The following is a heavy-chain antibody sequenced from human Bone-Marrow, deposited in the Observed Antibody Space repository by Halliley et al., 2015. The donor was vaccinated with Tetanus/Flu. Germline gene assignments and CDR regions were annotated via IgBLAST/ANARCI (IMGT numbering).Heavy chain of an antibody. J-gene: IGHJ5*02. V-gene: IGHV4-59*02. Sequence: GLVKPSETLALSCTVSGDSVTNYYWSWIRQPPGKGLEWIGYIYHSGVTHYNPSLKSRVTMSVDTSKNQFSLQLTSVTAADTATYYCARVRIHGDIAVGVAAPPREVWFDPWGQGTLVTVSS. CDR2: IYHSGVT. CDR1: GDSVTNYY. CDR3: ARVRIHGDIAVGVAAPPREVWFDP. D-gene: IGHD2-15*01.